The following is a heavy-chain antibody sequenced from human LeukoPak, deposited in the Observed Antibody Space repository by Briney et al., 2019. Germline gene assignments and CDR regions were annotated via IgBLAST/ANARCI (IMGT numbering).Heavy chain of an antibody. D-gene: IGHD1-1*01. CDR2: INPNSGGT. V-gene: IGHV1-2*02. CDR3: ARGSYNWNDGGYYFDY. Sequence: GASVKVSCKASGYTFTGYYMHWVRRAPGRGLEWMGWINPNSGGTNYAQKFQGRVTMTRDTSISTAYMELSRLRSDDTAVYYCARGSYNWNDGGYYFDYWGQGTLVTVSS. CDR1: GYTFTGYY. J-gene: IGHJ4*02.